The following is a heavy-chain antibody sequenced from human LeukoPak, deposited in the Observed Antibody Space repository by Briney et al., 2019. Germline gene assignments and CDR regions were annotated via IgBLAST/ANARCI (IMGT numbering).Heavy chain of an antibody. Sequence: GGSLRLSCAASGFTFSSYAMHWVRQAPGKGLEWVAIISYDGSNKYYADSVKGRFTISRDNSKNTLYLQMNSLRAEDTAVYYCASIYCSSTSCYSAYYYGMDVWGQGTTVTVSS. D-gene: IGHD2-2*01. J-gene: IGHJ6*02. V-gene: IGHV3-30-3*01. CDR3: ASIYCSSTSCYSAYYYGMDV. CDR1: GFTFSSYA. CDR2: ISYDGSNK.